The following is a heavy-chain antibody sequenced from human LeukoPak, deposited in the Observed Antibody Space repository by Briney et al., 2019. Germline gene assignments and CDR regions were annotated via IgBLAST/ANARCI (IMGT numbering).Heavy chain of an antibody. V-gene: IGHV3-74*01. Sequence: GGSLRLSCAASGFTFSSSWRYWVRQAPGKGLVWVSRINNDESITTYADSVKGRFTISRDNAKNTLYLQMNSLRAEDTAVYYCARGLVLGFLDYWGQGTPVTVSS. CDR2: INNDESIT. J-gene: IGHJ4*02. CDR3: ARGLVLGFLDY. CDR1: GFTFSSSW. D-gene: IGHD4-11*01.